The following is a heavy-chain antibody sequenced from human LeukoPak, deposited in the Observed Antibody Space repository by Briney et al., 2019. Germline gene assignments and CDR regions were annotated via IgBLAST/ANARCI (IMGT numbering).Heavy chain of an antibody. J-gene: IGHJ4*02. V-gene: IGHV3-53*01. CDR2: IYSGGTT. CDR3: ARPRPYYYDSSGYGRDYYFDY. CDR1: GFTVSNNY. D-gene: IGHD3-22*01. Sequence: GGSLRLSCAASGFTVSNNYMSWVRQAPGKGLEWVSVIYSGGTTYYADSVKGRFTISRDNSKNTLYLQMNSLRAEDTAVYYCARPRPYYYDSSGYGRDYYFDYWGQGTLVTVSS.